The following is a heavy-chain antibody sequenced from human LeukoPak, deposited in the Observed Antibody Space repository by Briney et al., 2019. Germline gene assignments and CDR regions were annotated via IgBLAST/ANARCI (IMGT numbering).Heavy chain of an antibody. CDR2: IRYDGSNE. J-gene: IGHJ6*03. D-gene: IGHD2-15*01. CDR1: GFTFSSYG. V-gene: IGHV3-30*02. CDR3: AKVMPPGRIRFYSYYMDV. Sequence: GGSLRLSCAASGFTFSSYGMHWVRQAPGKGLEWVAFIRYDGSNEYYADSVKGRFIISRDKSKNTLSLQMNGLRVEDTAVYYCAKVMPPGRIRFYSYYMDVWGKGTTVTVS.